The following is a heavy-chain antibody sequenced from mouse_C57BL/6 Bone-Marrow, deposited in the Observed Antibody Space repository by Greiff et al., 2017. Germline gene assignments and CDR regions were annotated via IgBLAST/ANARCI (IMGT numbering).Heavy chain of an antibody. CDR1: GFNIKDDY. J-gene: IGHJ1*03. Sequence: VQLQQSGAELVRPGASVKLSCTASGFNIKDDYMHWVKQRPEQGLEWIGWIVPENGDTEYASKFQGKATITADTSSNTAYLQLSSLTSEDTAVYYCTTYYYGSRRGDFDVWGTGTTVTVSS. CDR2: IVPENGDT. D-gene: IGHD1-1*01. V-gene: IGHV14-4*01. CDR3: TTYYYGSRRGDFDV.